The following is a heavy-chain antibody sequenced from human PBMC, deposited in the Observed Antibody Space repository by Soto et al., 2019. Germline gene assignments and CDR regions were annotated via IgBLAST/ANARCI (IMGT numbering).Heavy chain of an antibody. CDR1: GFTFSNAW. Sequence: GGSLRLSCAASGFTFSNAWMSWVRQAPGKGLEWVGRIKSKTDGGTTDYAAPVKGRFTISRDDSKNTLYLQMNSLKTEDTAVYYCTTENNWNYVVEYFDYWGQGTLVTVSS. CDR2: IKSKTDGGTT. D-gene: IGHD1-7*01. J-gene: IGHJ4*02. V-gene: IGHV3-15*01. CDR3: TTENNWNYVVEYFDY.